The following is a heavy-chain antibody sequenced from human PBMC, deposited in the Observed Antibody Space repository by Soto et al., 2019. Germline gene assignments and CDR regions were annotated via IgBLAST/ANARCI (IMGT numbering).Heavy chain of an antibody. CDR2: MNPDSGNT. V-gene: IGHV1-8*01. CDR3: ARVRFRRTWFDT. CDR1: GYTFTNYD. D-gene: IGHD3-16*01. J-gene: IGHJ5*02. Sequence: QVQLVQSGAEVKKPGASVKVSCKASGYTFTNYDIHWVRQATGQGLEWMGWMNPDSGNTGQSKQFQGRVTMTRDTSISTAYMEMSSLRSEDTAVYYCARVRFRRTWFDTWGQGTLVTVSS.